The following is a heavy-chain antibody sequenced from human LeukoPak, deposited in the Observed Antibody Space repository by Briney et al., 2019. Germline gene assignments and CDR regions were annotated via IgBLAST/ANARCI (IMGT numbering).Heavy chain of an antibody. V-gene: IGHV4-59*01. CDR3: SRSRTVGARLDY. J-gene: IGHJ4*02. CDR2: IYYSGST. CDR1: GGSISSYY. Sequence: SETLSLTCTVSGGSISSYYWSWIRQPPGKGLEWIGYIYYSGSTNYNPSLKSRVTISVDTSKNQFSLKLSSVTAADTAVYYCSRSRTVGARLDYWGQGTLVTVSS. D-gene: IGHD1-26*01.